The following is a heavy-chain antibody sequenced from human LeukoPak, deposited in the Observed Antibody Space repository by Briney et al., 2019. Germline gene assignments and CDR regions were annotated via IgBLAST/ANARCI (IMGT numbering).Heavy chain of an antibody. Sequence: SETLSSTCAAYGGSSSGSTGSWIRQPPGKGRGWIGEINHSGSTNYNPSLKSRVTISVDTSKNQFSLKLSSVTAADTAVYYCARPLYYYYYMDVWGKGTTVTVSS. CDR2: INHSGST. J-gene: IGHJ6*03. CDR3: ARPLYYYYYMDV. CDR1: GGSSSGST. V-gene: IGHV4-34*01.